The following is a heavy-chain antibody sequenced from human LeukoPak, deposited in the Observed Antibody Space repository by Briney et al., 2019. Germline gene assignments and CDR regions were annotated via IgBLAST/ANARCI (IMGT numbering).Heavy chain of an antibody. Sequence: GGSLRLSCAASGFTFNSNAMTWVRQAPGKGLEWVSALSGGGASYYYADLVRGRFTISRDNSQNTLYLQMDSLRAEDTAVYYCARERDDIVVVVAATGNWFDPWAQGTLVSVSS. CDR1: GFTFNSNA. CDR3: ARERDDIVVVVAATGNWFDP. J-gene: IGHJ5*02. CDR2: LSGGGASY. D-gene: IGHD2-15*01. V-gene: IGHV3-23*01.